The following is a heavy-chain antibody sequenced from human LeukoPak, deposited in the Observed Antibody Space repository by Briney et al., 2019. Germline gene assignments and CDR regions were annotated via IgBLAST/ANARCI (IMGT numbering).Heavy chain of an antibody. Sequence: ASVKVSCKASGYTFTSYGISWVRQAPGQGLEWMGWISAYNGNTNYAQKLQGRVTMTTDISTSTAYMELRSLRSDDTAVYYCAIIQRGYSYGLPQRWGQGTLVTVSS. CDR2: ISAYNGNT. V-gene: IGHV1-18*01. CDR3: AIIQRGYSYGLPQR. CDR1: GYTFTSYG. J-gene: IGHJ4*02. D-gene: IGHD5-18*01.